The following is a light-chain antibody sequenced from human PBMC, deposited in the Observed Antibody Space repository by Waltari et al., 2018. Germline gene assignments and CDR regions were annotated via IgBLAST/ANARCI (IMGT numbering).Light chain of an antibody. CDR1: QSIGSY. Sequence: DIQMTQSPSTLAASVGDTVTITCRASQSIGSYLAWYQFKAGQAPKLLIQTASDLHIGVPSRVSGSGSGTEFTLTISSLQPDDFATYYCQQYNLYSTFGQGSKVEIK. J-gene: IGKJ1*01. CDR2: TAS. V-gene: IGKV1-5*03. CDR3: QQYNLYST.